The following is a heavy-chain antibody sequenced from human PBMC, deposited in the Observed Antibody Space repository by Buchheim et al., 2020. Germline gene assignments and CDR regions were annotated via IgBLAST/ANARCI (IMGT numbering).Heavy chain of an antibody. CDR3: ARICGGSKCDANS. CDR1: GFTFSKYW. Sequence: EVQLVESGGGLVQPGGSLRLSCAASGFTFSKYWMHWVRQAPGEALVWVSRISFDGTITNYADSVRGRFTISRDNAKNTLYLRMNSLGAEDTAVYYCARICGGSKCDANSWGQGTL. V-gene: IGHV3-74*01. D-gene: IGHD2-21*01. J-gene: IGHJ5*02. CDR2: ISFDGTIT.